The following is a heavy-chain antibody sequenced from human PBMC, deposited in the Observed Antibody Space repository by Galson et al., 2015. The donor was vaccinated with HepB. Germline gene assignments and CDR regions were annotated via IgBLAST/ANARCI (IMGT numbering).Heavy chain of an antibody. D-gene: IGHD3-22*01. J-gene: IGHJ4*03. CDR2: INPSGGST. V-gene: IGHV1-46*01. Sequence: SVKVSCKASGYTFTSYYMHWVRQAPGQGLEWMGIINPSGGSTSYAQKFQGRVTMTRDTSTSTVYMELSSLRSEDTAVYYCAREFSISGYFLGIDYSGPGTLVTVSS. CDR3: AREFSISGYFLGIDY. CDR1: GYTFTSYY.